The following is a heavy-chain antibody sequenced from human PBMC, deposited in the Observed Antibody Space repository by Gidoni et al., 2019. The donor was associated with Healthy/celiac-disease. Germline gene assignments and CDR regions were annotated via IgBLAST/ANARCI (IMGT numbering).Heavy chain of an antibody. V-gene: IGHV3-23*02. Sequence: EVQLLESGGGLVQPGGSLRLSCAASGFTFSRYAMRWVRQAPGKGLEWVSAISGSGGSTYYEDSGKGRFTNSRDNSKNTLYLQMNSLRAEETAVYYCAKGLEYGDYWGQGTLVTVSS. CDR1: GFTFSRYA. J-gene: IGHJ4*02. D-gene: IGHD1-1*01. CDR2: ISGSGGST. CDR3: AKGLEYGDY.